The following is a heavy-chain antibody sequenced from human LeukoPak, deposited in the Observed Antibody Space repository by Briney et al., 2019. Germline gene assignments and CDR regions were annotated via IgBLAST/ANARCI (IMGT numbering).Heavy chain of an antibody. Sequence: SETLSLTCTVSGGSISSTSYHWGWIRQPPGKGLEWIATGDYSGGTYYNPSLESRVAISADMSKNQISLQLTSVTGADTAVYYCAGERGEEYSSGWYKTNFFYNWGQGIRVTVSS. CDR1: GGSISSTSYH. CDR3: AGERGEEYSSGWYKTNFFYN. J-gene: IGHJ4*02. V-gene: IGHV4-39*07. D-gene: IGHD6-19*01. CDR2: GDYSGGT.